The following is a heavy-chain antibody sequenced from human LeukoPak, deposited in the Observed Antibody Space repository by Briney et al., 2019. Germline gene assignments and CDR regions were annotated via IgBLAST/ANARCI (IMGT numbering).Heavy chain of an antibody. CDR2: IPGSGDST. J-gene: IGHJ4*02. D-gene: IGHD3-10*01. Sequence: GGSLRLSCAASGFTFSNYAMSWVRQAPGKGLEWVSAIPGSGDSTDYADSVKGRFTISRDNSKNTLYLQMNSLRAEDTAVYYCAKRSGVSYGYFDYWGQGTLVTVSS. CDR3: AKRSGVSYGYFDY. V-gene: IGHV3-23*01. CDR1: GFTFSNYA.